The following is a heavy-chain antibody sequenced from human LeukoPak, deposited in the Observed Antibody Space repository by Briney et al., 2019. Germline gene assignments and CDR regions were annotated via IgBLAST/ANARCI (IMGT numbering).Heavy chain of an antibody. V-gene: IGHV3-53*01. CDR3: ARGGYSSSWYHFDY. D-gene: IGHD6-13*01. CDR2: IYSGGTT. CDR1: GFTVSSNY. J-gene: IGHJ4*02. Sequence: GGSLRLSCAASGFTVSSNYMSWVRQAPGKGLEWVSVIYSGGTTNYADSVKGRFTISRDNSKNTLFLQMNSLRAEDTAVYYCARGGYSSSWYHFDYWGQGTLVTISS.